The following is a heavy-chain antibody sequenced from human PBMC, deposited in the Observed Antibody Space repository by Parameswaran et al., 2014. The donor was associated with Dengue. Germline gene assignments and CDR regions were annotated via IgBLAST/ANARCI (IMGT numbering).Heavy chain of an antibody. J-gene: IGHJ4*02. CDR3: ASFGAWWSHTVPGY. CDR2: ISSSSSYI. D-gene: IGHD2-15*01. Sequence: WIRQPPGKGLEWVSSISSSSSYIYYADSVKGRFTISRDNAKNSLYLQMNSLRAEDTAVYYCASFGAWWSHTVPGYWGQGTLVTVSS. V-gene: IGHV3-21*01.